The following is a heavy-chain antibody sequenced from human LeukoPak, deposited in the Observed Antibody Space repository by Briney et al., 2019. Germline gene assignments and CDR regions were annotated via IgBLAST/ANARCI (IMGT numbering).Heavy chain of an antibody. D-gene: IGHD6-13*01. CDR2: IYYSGST. CDR3: ASPAPGQLAQRGHAWDY. J-gene: IGHJ4*02. Sequence: SSETLSLTCTVSGGSISSSSYYWGWIRQPPGKGLEWIGSIYYSGSTYYNPSLKSRVTISVDTSKNQFSLKLSSVTAADTAVYYCASPAPGQLAQRGHAWDYWGQGTLVTVSS. CDR1: GGSISSSSYY. V-gene: IGHV4-39*07.